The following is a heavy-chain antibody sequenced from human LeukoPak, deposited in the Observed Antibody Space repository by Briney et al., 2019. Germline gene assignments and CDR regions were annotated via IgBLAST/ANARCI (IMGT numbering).Heavy chain of an antibody. Sequence: GESLKISCKGSGNSLTNHWIGWVRQMPGKGLEWRGIIYLGDSDTRYSPSLQGQVTMSADKSINTAYLQWSSLKASDTAMYYCATWGGRGSSGYWDMDVWGKGTTVTVSS. V-gene: IGHV5-51*01. J-gene: IGHJ6*03. D-gene: IGHD3-22*01. CDR2: IYLGDSDT. CDR3: ATWGGRGSSGYWDMDV. CDR1: GNSLTNHW.